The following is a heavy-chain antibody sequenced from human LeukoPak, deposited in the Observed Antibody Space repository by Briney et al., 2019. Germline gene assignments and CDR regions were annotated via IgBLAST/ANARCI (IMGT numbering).Heavy chain of an antibody. J-gene: IGHJ5*02. V-gene: IGHV4-38-2*01. CDR2: IYHSGST. CDR3: AAASAWLDP. D-gene: IGHD2-15*01. Sequence: PSETLSLTCAVSGYSISSGYYWGWVRPPPGKGLEWIGYIYHSGSTYYNPSLKSRVTISVDTSKNQFSLRLSSVTAADTAVYYCAAASAWLDPWGQGTLVTVSS. CDR1: GYSISSGYY.